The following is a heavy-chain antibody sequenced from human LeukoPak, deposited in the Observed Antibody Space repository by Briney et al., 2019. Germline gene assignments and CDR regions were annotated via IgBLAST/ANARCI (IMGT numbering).Heavy chain of an antibody. CDR1: GFTFGDYA. J-gene: IGHJ4*02. D-gene: IGHD6-19*01. V-gene: IGHV3-49*04. CDR2: IRSKAYGGTT. Sequence: GGSLRLSCAASGFTFGDYAMSWVRQAPGKGLEWVGFIRSKAYGGTTEYAASVKGRFTISRDDSKSIAYLQMNSLKTEDTAVYYCTRDPRYSSGWYAFSGYWGQGTLVTVSS. CDR3: TRDPRYSSGWYAFSGY.